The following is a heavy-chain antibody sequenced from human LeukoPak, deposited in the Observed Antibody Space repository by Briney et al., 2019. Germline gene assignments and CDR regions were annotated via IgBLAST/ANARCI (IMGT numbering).Heavy chain of an antibody. CDR2: IYHSGST. CDR1: GGSLSTYY. J-gene: IGHJ4*02. CDR3: ARGGYSGLDYSI. Sequence: SETLSLICTVSGGSLSTYYWNWIRQPPGKGLEWIGYIYHSGSTKYNPSLKSRITISVGTSKNQFSLEVSSVTAADTAVYYCARGGYSGLDYSIWGQGTLVTVSS. D-gene: IGHD5-12*01. V-gene: IGHV4-59*01.